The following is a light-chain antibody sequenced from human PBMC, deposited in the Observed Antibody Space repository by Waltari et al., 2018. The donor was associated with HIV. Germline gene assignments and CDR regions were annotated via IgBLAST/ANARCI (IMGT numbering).Light chain of an antibody. V-gene: IGLV2-23*02. CDR3: CSYASSSTKV. Sequence: QSALAQPASVSGSPGQSLTISCTGPSGAVGHYDLVPWYQQYTGNVPKLIIYDVTKRPSGISERFSGSKSGNSASLTISGLQPEDEADYYCCSYASSSTKVFGTGTKVTV. CDR2: DVT. CDR1: SGAVGHYDL. J-gene: IGLJ1*01.